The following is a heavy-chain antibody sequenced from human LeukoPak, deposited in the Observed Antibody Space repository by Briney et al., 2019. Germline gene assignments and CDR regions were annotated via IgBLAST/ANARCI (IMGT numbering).Heavy chain of an antibody. V-gene: IGHV3-43*02. CDR3: AKDGGGGYSSTYFFDN. J-gene: IGHJ4*02. CDR2: ISGDGGTT. D-gene: IGHD3-22*01. CDR1: GFTFDDYD. Sequence: GGSPRLSCAASGFTFDDYDMHWVRQAPGKGLLWVSLISGDGGTTYYAASLKGRFTISRDNSKSSLYLQMNSLTTEDTALYYCAKDGGGGYSSTYFFDNCGQGTLVTVSS.